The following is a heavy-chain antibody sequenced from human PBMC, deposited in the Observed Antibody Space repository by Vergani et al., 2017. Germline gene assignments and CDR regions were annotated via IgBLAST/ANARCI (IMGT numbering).Heavy chain of an antibody. CDR3: ASHATLVDAFDI. D-gene: IGHD4/OR15-4a*01. CDR1: GGSISSSSYY. Sequence: QLQLQESGPGLVKPSETLSLTCTVSGGSISSSSYYWGWIRQPPGKGLEWIGSIYYSGSTYYNPSLKSRVTISVDTSKNQFSLKLSSVTAADTAVYYCASHATLVDAFDIWGQGTMVTVSS. CDR2: IYYSGST. J-gene: IGHJ3*02. V-gene: IGHV4-39*01.